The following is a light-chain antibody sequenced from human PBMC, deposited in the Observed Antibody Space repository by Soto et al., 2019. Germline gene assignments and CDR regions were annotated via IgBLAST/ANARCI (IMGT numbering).Light chain of an antibody. V-gene: IGKV3-15*01. J-gene: IGKJ2*01. CDR1: QTINNT. CDR2: DVS. CDR3: LQDYNWPYT. Sequence: EIVMRQSPVTLSLYPGERATLSCRASQTINNTLAWYQRKPGQAPKILIYDVSTRPTGVPARFSGSGSGTDFTLTISSLQSEDFAVYYCLQDYNWPYTFGQGTKVDIK.